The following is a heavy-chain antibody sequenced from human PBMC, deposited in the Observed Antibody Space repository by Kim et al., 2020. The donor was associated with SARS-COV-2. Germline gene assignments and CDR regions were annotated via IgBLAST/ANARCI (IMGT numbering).Heavy chain of an antibody. V-gene: IGHV3-53*01. CDR3: ASPGEKRAPPVY. CDR2: IYSGGST. J-gene: IGHJ4*02. Sequence: GGSLRLSCAASGFTVSSNYMSWVRQAPGKGLEWVSVIYSGGSTYYADSVKGRFTISRDNSKNTLYLQMNSLRAEDTAVYYCASPGEKRAPPVYWGQGTLVTVSS. CDR1: GFTVSSNY. D-gene: IGHD3-10*01.